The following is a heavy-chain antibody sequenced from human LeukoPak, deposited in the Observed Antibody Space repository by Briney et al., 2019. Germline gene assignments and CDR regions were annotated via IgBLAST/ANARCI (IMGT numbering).Heavy chain of an antibody. V-gene: IGHV5-51*01. CDR1: GYSFTNYW. Sequence: GESLKISCKGSGYSFTNYWIAWVRQIPGKGLEWMGIIYLGDSEPKYSPSFHGQLAISADKSISTAYLQWSTLKASDTAMYYCARRADNSAVDYWGQGTLVTVSS. CDR2: IYLGDSEP. CDR3: ARRADNSAVDY. D-gene: IGHD3-22*01. J-gene: IGHJ4*02.